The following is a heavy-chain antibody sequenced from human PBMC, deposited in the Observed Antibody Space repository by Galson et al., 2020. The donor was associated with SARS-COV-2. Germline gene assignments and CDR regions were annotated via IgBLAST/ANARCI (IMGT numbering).Heavy chain of an antibody. CDR1: GGSISSYY. V-gene: IGHV4-59*01. CDR3: AREAHHPTYYDFWSGSSGGVYGMDV. J-gene: IGHJ6*02. D-gene: IGHD3-3*01. CDR2: IYYSGST. Sequence: ETSETLSLTCTVSGGSISSYYWSWIRQPPGKGLEWIGYIYYSGSTNYNPSLKSRVTISVDTSKNQFSLKLSSVTAADTAVYYCAREAHHPTYYDFWSGSSGGVYGMDVWGRGTTVTVSS.